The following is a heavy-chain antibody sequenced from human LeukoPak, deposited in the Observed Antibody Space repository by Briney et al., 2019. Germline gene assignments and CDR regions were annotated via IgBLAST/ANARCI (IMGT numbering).Heavy chain of an antibody. CDR2: IGSSGGST. V-gene: IGHV3-23*01. CDR3: VVLGDSSGWYNDY. D-gene: IGHD6-19*01. Sequence: QPGGSLRLSCAASGFTFSSYAMSWVRQAPGKGLEWVSSIGSSGGSTYYGDSVKGRFTISRDNSKDTLYLQMNSLRAEDTALYYCVVLGDSSGWYNDYWGQGTLVTVSS. CDR1: GFTFSSYA. J-gene: IGHJ4*02.